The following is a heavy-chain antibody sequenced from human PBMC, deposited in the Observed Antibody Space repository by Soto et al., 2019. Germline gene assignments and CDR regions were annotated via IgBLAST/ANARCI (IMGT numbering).Heavy chain of an antibody. CDR2: ISAYNGNT. D-gene: IGHD3-10*01. CDR1: GYTFTSYG. Sequence: VQLVQSGAEVKKPGASVKVSCKASGYTFTSYGISWVRQAPGQGLEWMGWISAYNGNTNYAQKLQGRVTMTTDTSTITAYMELRSLRSDDTAVYYCARDPYLDLWFGESTYYYYGMDVWGQGTTVTVSS. J-gene: IGHJ6*02. V-gene: IGHV1-18*01. CDR3: ARDPYLDLWFGESTYYYYGMDV.